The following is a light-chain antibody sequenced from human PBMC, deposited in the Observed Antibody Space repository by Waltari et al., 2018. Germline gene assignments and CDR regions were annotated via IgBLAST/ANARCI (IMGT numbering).Light chain of an antibody. CDR2: EVT. J-gene: IGLJ1*01. Sequence: QSALTQPASVSGSPGQSITISCTGTSSDVGSHNLVSWYQHPSGHSPKLIIYEVTQRPSGVSDRFSGSKSGHTASLIISGLQTEDEADYYCCSYGGGSLPYVFGPGTRVTVL. CDR3: CSYGGGSLPYV. V-gene: IGLV2-23*02. CDR1: SSDVGSHNL.